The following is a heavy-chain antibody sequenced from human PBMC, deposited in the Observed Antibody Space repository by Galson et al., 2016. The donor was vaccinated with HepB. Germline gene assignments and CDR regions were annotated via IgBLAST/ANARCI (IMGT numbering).Heavy chain of an antibody. CDR3: ASFTYSGHYNGEIGLDY. J-gene: IGHJ4*02. Sequence: SETLSLTCAVSGASIGSNHWWSWVRQPPGKGLEWIGEIYHTGSTNYNPSLKSRLTISVDRSKNQFSLKLSSVTAADTAVYYCASFTYSGHYNGEIGLDYWGLGSLVIVSS. CDR1: GASIGSNHW. V-gene: IGHV4-4*02. CDR2: IYHTGST. D-gene: IGHD1-26*01.